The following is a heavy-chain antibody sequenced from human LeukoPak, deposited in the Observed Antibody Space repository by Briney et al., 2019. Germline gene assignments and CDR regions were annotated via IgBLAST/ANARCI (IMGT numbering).Heavy chain of an antibody. V-gene: IGHV3-11*01. D-gene: IGHD3-9*01. CDR1: GFTFSDYC. CDR2: ISSSGSTI. CDR3: ARGLVLRYFDWLPDY. Sequence: PGGSLRHSCAASGFTFSDYCMSWIRQAPGKGLEWVSYISSSGSTIYYADSVKGRFTISRDNAKNSLYLQMNSLRAEDTAVYYCARGLVLRYFDWLPDYWGQGTLVTVSS. J-gene: IGHJ4*02.